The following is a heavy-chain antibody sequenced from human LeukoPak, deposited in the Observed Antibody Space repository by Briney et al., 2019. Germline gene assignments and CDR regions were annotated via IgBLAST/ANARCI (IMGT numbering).Heavy chain of an antibody. V-gene: IGHV3-21*01. CDR2: ISSSSSYI. J-gene: IGHJ4*02. CDR3: ARERVLAVADYFDY. D-gene: IGHD6-19*01. CDR1: GFTFSSYS. Sequence: GGSLRLSCAASGFTFSSYSMNWVRQAPGKGLEWVSSISSSSSYIYYADSVKGRFTISRDNAKNSLYLQMNSLRAEDTAAYYCARERVLAVADYFDYWGQGTLVTVSS.